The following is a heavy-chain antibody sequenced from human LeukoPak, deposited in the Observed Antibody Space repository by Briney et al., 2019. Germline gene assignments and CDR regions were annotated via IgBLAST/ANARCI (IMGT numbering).Heavy chain of an antibody. V-gene: IGHV3-21*01. CDR3: ASQYTSSRIFDD. CDR2: ISSSSTYI. D-gene: IGHD6-13*01. J-gene: IGHJ4*02. Sequence: GGSLRLSCAASGFNFNNYWMSWLRQAPGKGLEWVSSISSSSTYIYYADSVKGRFTVSRDNAKNSLYLQMNSLRAEDTAVYFCASQYTSSRIFDDWGQGTLVTVSS. CDR1: GFNFNNYW.